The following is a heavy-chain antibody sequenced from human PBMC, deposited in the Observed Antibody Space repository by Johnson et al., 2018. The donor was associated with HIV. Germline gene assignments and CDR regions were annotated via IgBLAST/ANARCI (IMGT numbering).Heavy chain of an antibody. Sequence: QLVETGGGLIQPGGSLRLSCAASGFTVSSNYMSWVRQAPGKGLEWVSVIYSGGSTYYADSVKGRFTIARDNAKKSLYLQMNSLRAEDRAVYYCARDCIRGPYSSSWSGAFDIWGQGTMVTVSS. V-gene: IGHV3-53*02. D-gene: IGHD6-13*01. CDR2: IYSGGST. CDR1: GFTVSSNY. CDR3: ARDCIRGPYSSSWSGAFDI. J-gene: IGHJ3*02.